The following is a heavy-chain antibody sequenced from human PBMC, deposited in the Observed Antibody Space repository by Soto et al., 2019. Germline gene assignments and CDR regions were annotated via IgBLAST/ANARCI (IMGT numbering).Heavy chain of an antibody. Sequence: GGSLRLSCGASGFTFSDHYMSWIRQAPGKGLEWISYISSSGTTTYYADSVKGRFTISRDNAESSLFLQMNSLRGEDTAVYYCARRPPANSNYYMDVWGQGTTVTVS. D-gene: IGHD3-22*01. CDR1: GFTFSDHY. V-gene: IGHV3-11*01. J-gene: IGHJ6*02. CDR2: ISSSGTTT. CDR3: ARRPPANSNYYMDV.